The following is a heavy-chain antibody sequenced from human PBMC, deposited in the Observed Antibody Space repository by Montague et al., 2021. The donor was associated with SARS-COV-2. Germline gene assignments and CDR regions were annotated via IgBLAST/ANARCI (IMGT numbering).Heavy chain of an antibody. CDR1: GGSFSGYY. Sequence: SETLSLTCAVSGGSFSGYYWSWIRQPPGKGLEWIGEINLSGSTNYNPSLKSRVTLSVDTSKKQFSLKLSFLTAADTAVYYCARVAGGYYRDSSAYFDYWGQGSLVTVSS. D-gene: IGHD3-22*01. CDR2: INLSGST. J-gene: IGHJ4*02. V-gene: IGHV4-34*01. CDR3: ARVAGGYYRDSSAYFDY.